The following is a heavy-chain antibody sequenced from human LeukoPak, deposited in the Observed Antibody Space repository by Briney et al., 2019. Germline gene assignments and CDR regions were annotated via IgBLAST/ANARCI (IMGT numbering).Heavy chain of an antibody. CDR2: IYHTGST. V-gene: IGHV4-59*01. CDR3: ARVAYCGGDCYSRFDP. Sequence: PSETLSLTCTVSGDSITSYYWNWIRQPPGKGLEWIGNIYHTGSTNYNPSLKSRVTISMDTSKSQFSLRLSSVTAADTAVYYCARVAYCGGDCYSRFDPWGQGTLVTVSS. J-gene: IGHJ5*02. D-gene: IGHD2-21*02. CDR1: GDSITSYY.